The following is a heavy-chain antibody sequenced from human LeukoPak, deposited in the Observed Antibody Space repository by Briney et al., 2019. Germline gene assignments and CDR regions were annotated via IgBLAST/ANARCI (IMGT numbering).Heavy chain of an antibody. CDR2: ISYDGYNK. J-gene: IGHJ4*02. D-gene: IGHD3-22*01. CDR1: GFSFSTYA. Sequence: GGSLRLSCAASGFSFSTYAMHWVRQAPDQGLEWVAFISYDGYNKYYADSVKGRFTISRDNSNNTLHLQVNSLRAEDTALYYCVRGNYYDSSGFDVSGYWGQGAPVTVSS. CDR3: VRGNYYDSSGFDVSGY. V-gene: IGHV3-30*04.